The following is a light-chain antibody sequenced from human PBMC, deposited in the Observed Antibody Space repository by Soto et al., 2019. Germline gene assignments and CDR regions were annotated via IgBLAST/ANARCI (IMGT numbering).Light chain of an antibody. CDR1: QSLLHTDGKTY. J-gene: IGKJ4*01. V-gene: IGKV2D-29*01. Sequence: DVVMTQTPLSLSVTPGQPASISCKSSQSLLHTDGKTYLYWYLQKPGHPPQLLIYEVFNRFSGVPERFSGSGSGTDFTLKISRVEAEDVGTYYCMQTIQPLRTFGGGTKVEI. CDR2: EVF. CDR3: MQTIQPLRT.